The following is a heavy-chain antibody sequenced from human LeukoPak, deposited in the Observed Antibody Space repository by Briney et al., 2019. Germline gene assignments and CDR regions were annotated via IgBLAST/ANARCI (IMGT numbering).Heavy chain of an antibody. J-gene: IGHJ3*02. Sequence: SGTLTLTCAVSGYSISSCYYWGWIRHPPGKGLGWIGSIDHSGSTYYNPSLKSRVTISVDTSKNQLSLQLSSLSAADTAVNYCARRVGATSSEKGRAFDIGGQGTMVTVSS. CDR3: ARRVGATSSEKGRAFDI. V-gene: IGHV4-38-2*01. CDR2: IDHSGST. CDR1: GYSISSCYY. D-gene: IGHD1-26*01.